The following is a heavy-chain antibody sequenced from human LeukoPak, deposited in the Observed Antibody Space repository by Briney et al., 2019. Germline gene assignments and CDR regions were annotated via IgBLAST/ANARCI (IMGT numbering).Heavy chain of an antibody. J-gene: IGHJ3*02. Sequence: ASVKVSCKASGYTFTSYDINWVRQATGQGLEWMGWMNPNSGNTGYAQKFQGRVTITRNTSISTAYMELSSLRSEDTAVYYCARALQKMIFGVVIRSANAFDIWGQGTMVTVSS. CDR1: GYTFTSYD. V-gene: IGHV1-8*03. CDR2: MNPNSGNT. D-gene: IGHD3-3*01. CDR3: ARALQKMIFGVVIRSANAFDI.